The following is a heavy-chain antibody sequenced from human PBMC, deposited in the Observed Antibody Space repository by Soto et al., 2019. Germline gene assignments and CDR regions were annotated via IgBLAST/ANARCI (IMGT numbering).Heavy chain of an antibody. CDR1: GGSFSGYY. D-gene: IGHD6-19*01. V-gene: IGHV4-34*01. CDR3: ARRAVAGAFDY. CDR2: TNPSGGT. J-gene: IGHJ4*02. Sequence: SETLSLTCAVYGGSFSGYYWTWIRQAPGKGLEWIGETNPSGGTNYTPSLKSRVTISVDTSKNQFSLKLSSVTAADTAVYYCARRAVAGAFDYWGQGTLVTVSS.